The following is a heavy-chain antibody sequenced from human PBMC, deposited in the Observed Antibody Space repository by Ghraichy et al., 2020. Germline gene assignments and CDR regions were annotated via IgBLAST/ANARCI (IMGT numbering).Heavy chain of an antibody. CDR2: IWYDGSNK. CDR3: ARDLAISPYYYDSSGYYYEVGFDP. CDR1: GFTFSSYG. V-gene: IGHV3-33*01. D-gene: IGHD3-22*01. Sequence: GGSLRLSCAASGFTFSSYGMHWVRQAPGKGLEWVAVIWYDGSNKYYADSVKGRFTISRDNSKNTLYLQMNSLRAEDTAVYYCARDLAISPYYYDSSGYYYEVGFDPWGQGTLVTVSS. J-gene: IGHJ5*02.